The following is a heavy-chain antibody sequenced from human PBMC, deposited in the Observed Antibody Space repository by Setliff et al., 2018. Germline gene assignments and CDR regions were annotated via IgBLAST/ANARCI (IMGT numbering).Heavy chain of an antibody. Sequence: PSETLSLTCAVYGGSFSGNYWSGIRQPPGKGLEWIGEINHSGGTNDNPSLKSRVTISVDTSKNQFSLKLSSVTAADTAVYYCARVDNFWSGPIDYWGQGTLVTVSS. D-gene: IGHD3-3*01. V-gene: IGHV4-34*01. J-gene: IGHJ4*02. CDR3: ARVDNFWSGPIDY. CDR2: INHSGGT. CDR1: GGSFSGNY.